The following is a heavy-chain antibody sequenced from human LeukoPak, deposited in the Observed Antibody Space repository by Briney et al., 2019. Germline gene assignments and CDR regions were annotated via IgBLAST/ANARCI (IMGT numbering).Heavy chain of an antibody. J-gene: IGHJ4*02. CDR3: ARAGKDFWSGYYMALDY. Sequence: ASVKVSCKASGYTFTGYYMHWVRQAPGQGLEWMGWINPNSGGTNYAQKFQGRVTMTRDTSISTAYMELSRLRSDDTAVYYCARAGKDFWSGYYMALDYWGQGTLVTVSS. CDR1: GYTFTGYY. CDR2: INPNSGGT. D-gene: IGHD3-3*01. V-gene: IGHV1-2*02.